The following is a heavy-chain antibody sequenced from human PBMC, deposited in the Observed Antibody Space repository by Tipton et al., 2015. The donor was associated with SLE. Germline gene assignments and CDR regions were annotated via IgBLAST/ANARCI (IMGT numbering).Heavy chain of an antibody. J-gene: IGHJ4*02. CDR2: ISWNSGRI. CDR3: ARVDWNYAFDY. CDR1: GFTFDDYA. D-gene: IGHD1-7*01. V-gene: IGHV3-9*01. Sequence: RSLRLSCAASGFTFDDYAMHWVRQAPGKGLEWVSGISWNSGRIGYADSVKGRFTISRDNAKNSLYLQMNSLRAEDTAVYYCARVDWNYAFDYWGQGTLVTVSS.